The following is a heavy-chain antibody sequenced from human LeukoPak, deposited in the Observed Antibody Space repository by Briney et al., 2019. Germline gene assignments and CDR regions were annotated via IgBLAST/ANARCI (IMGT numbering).Heavy chain of an antibody. J-gene: IGHJ4*02. CDR3: ARIVGATGGFVDY. D-gene: IGHD1-26*01. Sequence: QPGRSLRLSCTASGFTFSSYAMHWVRQAPGKGLEWVAVISYDGSNKYYADSVKGRFTISRDNSKNTLYLQMNSLRAEDTAVYYCARIVGATGGFVDYWGQGTLVTVSS. CDR1: GFTFSSYA. V-gene: IGHV3-30*04. CDR2: ISYDGSNK.